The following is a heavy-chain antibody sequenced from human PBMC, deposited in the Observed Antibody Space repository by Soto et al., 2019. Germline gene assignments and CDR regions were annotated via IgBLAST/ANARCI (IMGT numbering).Heavy chain of an antibody. D-gene: IGHD3-10*01. CDR1: GFSVSRNY. V-gene: IGHV3-53*01. J-gene: IGHJ4*02. CDR3: ARVPGRL. Sequence: GGSLRLSCAASGFSVSRNYMTWVRQAPGKGLEWVSFVYSGGATFYADSVKGRFILSRDDSQNTMYLQMNNLRAEDTAVYYCARVPGRLWGRGTLVTVSS. CDR2: VYSGGAT.